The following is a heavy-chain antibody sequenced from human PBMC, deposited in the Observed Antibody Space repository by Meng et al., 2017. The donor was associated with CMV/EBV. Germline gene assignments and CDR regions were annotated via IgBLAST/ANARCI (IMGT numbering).Heavy chain of an antibody. CDR3: AKGAHLYDFWTRDAFDI. CDR1: GFTFSSYG. V-gene: IGHV3-33*06. CDR2: IWYDGSNK. J-gene: IGHJ3*02. D-gene: IGHD3-3*01. Sequence: GGSLRLSCAASGFTFSSYGMHWVRQAPGKGLEWVAVIWYDGSNKYYADSVKGRFTISRDNSKNTLYLQMNSLRAEDTAVYYCAKGAHLYDFWTRDAFDIWGQGTMVTVSS.